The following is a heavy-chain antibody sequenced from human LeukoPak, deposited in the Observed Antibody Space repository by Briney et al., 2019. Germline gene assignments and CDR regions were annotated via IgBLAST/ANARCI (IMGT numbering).Heavy chain of an antibody. Sequence: ASVKVSCKASGYTFTTYEIIWVRQAPGQGLEWMGWINTRNGNANYAHQLQGRVTMTTDTSTSASYMELASLRFDDTAIYYCARNHLGLGLWGQGTLVTVSS. CDR3: ARNHLGLGL. V-gene: IGHV1-18*01. D-gene: IGHD3-16*01. CDR1: GYTFTTYE. J-gene: IGHJ4*02. CDR2: INTRNGNA.